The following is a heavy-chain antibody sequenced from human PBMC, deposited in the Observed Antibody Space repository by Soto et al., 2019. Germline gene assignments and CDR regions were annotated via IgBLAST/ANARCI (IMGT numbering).Heavy chain of an antibody. CDR3: ADSSAAISYYYGMDV. CDR2: IIPIFGTA. CDR1: GGTFSSYA. D-gene: IGHD2-2*01. J-gene: IGHJ6*02. Sequence: ASVKVSCKASGGTFSSYAISWVRQAPGQGLEWMGGIIPIFGTANYAQKFQGRVTITADESTSTAYMELSSLRSEDTAVYYCADSSAAISYYYGMDVWGQGTTVTVSS. V-gene: IGHV1-69*13.